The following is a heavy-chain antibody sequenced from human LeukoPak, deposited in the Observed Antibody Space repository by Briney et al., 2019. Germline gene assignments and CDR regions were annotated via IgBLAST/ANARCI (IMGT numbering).Heavy chain of an antibody. Sequence: GRSLRLSCAASGFTFSSYAMHWVRQAPGTGLEWVAVISYDGSNKYYADSVKGRFTISRDNSKNTLYLQMNSLRAEDTAVYYCARGNSSGWYYFDYWGQGTLVTVSS. D-gene: IGHD6-19*01. CDR2: ISYDGSNK. V-gene: IGHV3-30*04. J-gene: IGHJ4*02. CDR3: ARGNSSGWYYFDY. CDR1: GFTFSSYA.